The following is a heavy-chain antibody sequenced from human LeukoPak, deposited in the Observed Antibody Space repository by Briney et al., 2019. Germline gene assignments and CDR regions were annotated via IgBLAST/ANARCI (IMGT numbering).Heavy chain of an antibody. J-gene: IGHJ6*03. V-gene: IGHV4-4*07. CDR3: ARCLSGPTYYYYYMDV. CDR2: IYASAST. CDR1: GGSISSYY. Sequence: ASETLSLTCSVSGGSISSYYWNWIRQPAGKGLEWIGRIYASASTNYSPSLRSRVTMSVDESKNQLSLRLSSATAADTAIYYCARCLSGPTYYYYYMDVWGKRTTVTVSS. D-gene: IGHD3-9*01.